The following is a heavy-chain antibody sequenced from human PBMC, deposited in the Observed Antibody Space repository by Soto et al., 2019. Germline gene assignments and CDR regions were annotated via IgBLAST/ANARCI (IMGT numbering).Heavy chain of an antibody. CDR1: GFTFSSYA. Sequence: EVQLLESGGGLVQPGGSLRLSCAASGFTFSSYAMSWVRQAPGKGLEWVSAISGSGGSTYYADSVKGRFTISRDNSKNTLDLQMNSLRAEDTAVYYCAKDHLAYCGGDCYLDALADFDYWGQGTLVTVSS. V-gene: IGHV3-23*01. J-gene: IGHJ4*02. CDR2: ISGSGGST. CDR3: AKDHLAYCGGDCYLDALADFDY. D-gene: IGHD2-21*02.